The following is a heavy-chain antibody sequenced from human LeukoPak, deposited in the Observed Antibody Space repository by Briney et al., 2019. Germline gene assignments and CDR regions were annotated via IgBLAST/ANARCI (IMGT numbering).Heavy chain of an antibody. CDR3: TRRSVAGTFEY. J-gene: IGHJ4*02. CDR1: GYTFTSYD. D-gene: IGHD6-19*01. Sequence: ASVKVSCKASGYTFTSYDINWVRRATGQGPEWMGWMNPSGGQTNYAQSLQGRVTMTRNTSTSTAYMDLSSLRSEDTAVYYCTRRSVAGTFEYWGQGTLVTVSS. V-gene: IGHV1-8*01. CDR2: MNPSGGQT.